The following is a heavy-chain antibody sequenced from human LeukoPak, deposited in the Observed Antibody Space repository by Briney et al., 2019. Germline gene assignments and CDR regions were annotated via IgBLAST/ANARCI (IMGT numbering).Heavy chain of an antibody. CDR1: GYTLTELS. CDR3: ATDFWSGPFDY. CDR2: FDPEDDGT. D-gene: IGHD3-3*01. Sequence: ASVKVSCKVSGYTLTELSMHWVRQAPGKGLKGMGGFDPEDDGTIYAQKFQGRVTMTEDTSTDTAYMELSGLRSEDTAVYYCATDFWSGPFDYWGQGTLVTVSS. J-gene: IGHJ4*02. V-gene: IGHV1-24*01.